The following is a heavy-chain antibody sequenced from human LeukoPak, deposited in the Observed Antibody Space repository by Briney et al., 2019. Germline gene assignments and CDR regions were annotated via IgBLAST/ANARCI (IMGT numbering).Heavy chain of an antibody. V-gene: IGHV3-74*01. CDR1: GFMFSSYW. CDR2: INSDGSST. Sequence: GGSLRLSCVASGFMFSSYWMNWVRQAPGKGLVWVSRINSDGSSTSYADSVKGRFTISRDNAKNTLFLQMNSLRAEDTAVYYCARLGCTSTSCPLDYWGQGTLVTVSS. CDR3: ARLGCTSTSCPLDY. D-gene: IGHD2-2*01. J-gene: IGHJ4*02.